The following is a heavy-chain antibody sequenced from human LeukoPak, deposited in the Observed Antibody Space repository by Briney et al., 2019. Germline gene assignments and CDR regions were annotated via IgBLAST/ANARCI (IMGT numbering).Heavy chain of an antibody. V-gene: IGHV1-18*01. CDR3: ARDRSSGWYGLSYYYYGMDV. Sequence: ASVKVSCKASGYTFTSYDFNWVRQAPGQGLEWMGWISAYNGNTNYAQKLQGRVTMTTDTSTSTAYMELRSLRSDDTAVYYCARDRSSGWYGLSYYYYGMDVWGQGTTVTVSS. J-gene: IGHJ6*02. CDR1: GYTFTSYD. CDR2: ISAYNGNT. D-gene: IGHD6-19*01.